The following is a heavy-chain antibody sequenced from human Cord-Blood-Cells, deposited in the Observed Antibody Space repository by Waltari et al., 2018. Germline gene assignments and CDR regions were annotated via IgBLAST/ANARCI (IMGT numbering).Heavy chain of an antibody. CDR2: INPNGGGT. CDR3: ARSQGICETYFDY. V-gene: IGHV1-2*04. CDR1: GYSLPGYY. D-gene: IGHD6-13*01. J-gene: IGHJ4*02. Sequence: VQLAQSGAEVMQPGASVQLSCKLSGYSLPGYYMSCVREAPGQGLEWMGCINPNGGGTNYAQKFQGWVTMTRDTSISTAYMELSRLRSDDTAMYYCARSQGICETYFDYWGQGTLVTVSS.